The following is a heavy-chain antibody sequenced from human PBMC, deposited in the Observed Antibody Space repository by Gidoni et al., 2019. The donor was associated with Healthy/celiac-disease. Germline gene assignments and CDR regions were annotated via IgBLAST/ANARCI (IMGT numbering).Heavy chain of an antibody. CDR2: INHSGST. V-gene: IGHV4-34*01. CDR3: ARGKRWLQGGPLFDY. CDR1: GGSFSGYY. D-gene: IGHD5-12*01. Sequence: QVQLQQWGAGLLKPSETLSLTCAAYGGSFSGYYWSCIGQPPGKGLEWIGEINHSGSTNYNPSLKSRVPISVDTSKTQFSLKLSSVTAADTAVYYCARGKRWLQGGPLFDYWGQGTLVTVSS. J-gene: IGHJ4*02.